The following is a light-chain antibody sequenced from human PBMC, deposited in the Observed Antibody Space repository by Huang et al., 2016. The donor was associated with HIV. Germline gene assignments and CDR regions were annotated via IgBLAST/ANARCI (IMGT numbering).Light chain of an antibody. CDR3: MQGIHFPCT. CDR2: EVS. Sequence: DIVMTQTPLSLSVTPGQPAFISCKSSQSLLHSDGKTYLSWYLQKPGQAPQLLIYEVSFRFAGVPDRFSGSVSGTDFTLKISRVEAEDVGVYYCMQGIHFPCTFGQGTKLEI. J-gene: IGKJ2*02. V-gene: IGKV2-29*02. CDR1: QSLLHSDGKTY.